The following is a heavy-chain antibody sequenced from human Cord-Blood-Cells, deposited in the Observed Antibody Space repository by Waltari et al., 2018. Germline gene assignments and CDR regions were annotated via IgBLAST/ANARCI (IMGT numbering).Heavy chain of an antibody. J-gene: IGHJ3*02. CDR2: ISGSGGST. CDR1: GFTFSSYS. D-gene: IGHD3-10*01. Sequence: EVQLLESGGGLVQPGGSLRLSCAASGFTFSSYSMSWVRQAPGKGLEWVSAISGSGGSTYYADSVKGRFTISRDNSKNTLYLQMNSLRAEDTAVYYCAKDRQGSGSYYNAFDIWGQGTMVTVSS. CDR3: AKDRQGSGSYYNAFDI. V-gene: IGHV3-23*01.